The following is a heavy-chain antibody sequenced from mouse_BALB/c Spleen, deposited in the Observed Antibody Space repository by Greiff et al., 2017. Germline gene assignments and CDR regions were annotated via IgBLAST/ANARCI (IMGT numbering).Heavy chain of an antibody. CDR3: ARGRYDGYYAMDY. J-gene: IGHJ4*01. D-gene: IGHD2-14*01. V-gene: IGHV5-12-2*01. CDR2: ISNGGGST. Sequence: EVQVVESGGGLVQPGGSLKLSCAASGFTFSSYTMSWVRQTPEKRLEWVAYISNGGGSTYYPDTVKGRFTISRDNAKNTLYLQMSSLKSEDTAMYYCARGRYDGYYAMDYWGQGTSVTVSS. CDR1: GFTFSSYT.